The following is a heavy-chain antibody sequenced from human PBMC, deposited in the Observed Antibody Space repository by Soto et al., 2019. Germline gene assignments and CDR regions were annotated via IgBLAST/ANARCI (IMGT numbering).Heavy chain of an antibody. D-gene: IGHD6-6*01. J-gene: IGHJ5*02. CDR2: INAHSGGT. V-gene: IGHV1-2*02. Sequence: ASVKASCKASGFSFTGYYIHWLRQAPGQGLEWMGWINAHSGGTEYAQKFQGRVTLTRDTSISTAYMTLSSLRSDDTAIYYCAKDLTRQLAYWLDPWGQGTQVTVSS. CDR3: AKDLTRQLAYWLDP. CDR1: GFSFTGYY.